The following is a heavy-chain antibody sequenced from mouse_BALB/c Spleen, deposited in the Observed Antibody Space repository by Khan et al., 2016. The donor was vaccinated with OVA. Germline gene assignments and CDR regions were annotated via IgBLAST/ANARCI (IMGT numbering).Heavy chain of an antibody. CDR3: SRSGYGFGAY. CDR1: GYAFTDYL. V-gene: IGHV1-54*03. J-gene: IGHJ3*01. Sequence: QVQLQQSGAELVRPGTSVTVSCKASGYAFTDYLIEWLKQRPGQGLEWIVVINPGSGDINYTEKFKDKATLTADKSSSPAYMQLTILTSDDSAVYFCSRSGYGFGAYWGQGTLVTVSA. CDR2: INPGSGDI. D-gene: IGHD3-1*01.